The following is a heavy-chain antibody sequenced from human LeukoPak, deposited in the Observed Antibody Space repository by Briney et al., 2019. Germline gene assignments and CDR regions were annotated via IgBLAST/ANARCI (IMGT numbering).Heavy chain of an antibody. CDR1: GGTFSSYA. D-gene: IGHD3-10*01. CDR3: ARDQGSMVRGVIIPWFDP. CDR2: IIPIFGTA. V-gene: IGHV1-69*13. Sequence: ASMKVSCKASGGTFSSYAISWVRQAPRQGLEWMGGIIPIFGTANYAQKFQGRVTITADEPTSTAYMELSSLRSEDTAVYYCARDQGSMVRGVIIPWFDPWGQGTLVTVSS. J-gene: IGHJ5*02.